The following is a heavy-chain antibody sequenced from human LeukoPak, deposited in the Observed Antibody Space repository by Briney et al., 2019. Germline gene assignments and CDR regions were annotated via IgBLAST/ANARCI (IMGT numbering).Heavy chain of an antibody. CDR2: ISSSGSTI. V-gene: IGHV3-11*01. CDR1: GFTFSDYY. Sequence: GGSLRLSCAASGFTFSDYYMSWIRQAPGKGLEWVSYISSSGSTIYYADSVKGRFTISRDNAKNSLYLQMNSLRAEDTAVYYCARSPPLWFGELLYIFDCWGQGTLVTVSS. J-gene: IGHJ4*02. D-gene: IGHD3-10*01. CDR3: ARSPPLWFGELLYIFDC.